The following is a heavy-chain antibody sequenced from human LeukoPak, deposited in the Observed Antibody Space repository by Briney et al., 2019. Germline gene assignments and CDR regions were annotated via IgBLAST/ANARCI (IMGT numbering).Heavy chain of an antibody. D-gene: IGHD3-3*01. J-gene: IGHJ4*02. CDR3: AADRWGFFNY. V-gene: IGHV3-48*01. CDR1: GFTFSSYA. CDR2: ISTSTSII. Sequence: GGSLRLSCAASGFTFSSYAMSWVRQAPGKGLEWVSYISTSTSIIYYADSVKGRFTISRDNAKNSLYLQMNSLRAEDTAFYYCAADRWGFFNYWGQGTLVTVSS.